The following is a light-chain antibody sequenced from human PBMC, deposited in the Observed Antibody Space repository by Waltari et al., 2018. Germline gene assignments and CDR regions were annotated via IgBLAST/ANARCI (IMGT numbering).Light chain of an antibody. Sequence: QSLLTQPPSASGTTGPRVTMSCSGSISTTGSNYVYWYQQLPGTAPKLLIYKNDLRPSGVPDRISGSKSGTSASLAISGLRSEDEADYYCSSWDDSLSGVVLGGGTKLTVL. CDR3: SSWDDSLSGVV. J-gene: IGLJ2*01. CDR1: ISTTGSNY. CDR2: KND. V-gene: IGLV1-47*01.